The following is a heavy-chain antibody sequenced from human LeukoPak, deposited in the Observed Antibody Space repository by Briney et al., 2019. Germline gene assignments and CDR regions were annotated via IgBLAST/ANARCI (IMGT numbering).Heavy chain of an antibody. CDR3: ARERGSLTGYLSIGY. J-gene: IGHJ4*02. V-gene: IGHV4-61*02. Sequence: SETLSLTCTVSGGSISSGSYDWGWIRQPAGKGLEWIGRIYISGSTNYNPSLKSRVTISVDTSKNQFSLKLSSVTAADTAVYYCARERGSLTGYLSIGYWGQGTLVTVSS. CDR1: GGSISSGSYD. CDR2: IYISGST. D-gene: IGHD3-9*01.